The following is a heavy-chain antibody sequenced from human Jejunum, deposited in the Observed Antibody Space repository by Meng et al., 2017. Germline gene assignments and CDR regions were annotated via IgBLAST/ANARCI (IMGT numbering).Heavy chain of an antibody. V-gene: IGHV4-4*07. Sequence: QVQLQEPGPGLVEPSAPLSLTCTVSGGSINNFYWSWIRQPAGKGLEWIGRIYSSGSATFNASLKSRVSMSVDTSNNQFSLTLTSMTAADAAMYYCARDYGDNYDISTGYFKGYYFDLWGRGTLVTVSS. J-gene: IGHJ2*01. D-gene: IGHD3-9*01. CDR2: IYSSGSA. CDR1: GGSINNFY. CDR3: ARDYGDNYDISTGYFKGYYFDL.